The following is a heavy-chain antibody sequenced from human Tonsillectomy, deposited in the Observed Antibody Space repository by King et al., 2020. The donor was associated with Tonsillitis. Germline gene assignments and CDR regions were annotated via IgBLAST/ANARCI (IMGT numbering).Heavy chain of an antibody. Sequence: VQLVESGGGLVQPGGSLRLSCAASGFSFSTYWMGWVRQAPGKGLEWVANIKYDGRDKYYVDSVKGRFTISRDNAKSSLYLQMNSLRAEDTAVFYCARVVSWGWFDPWGQGTLVTVSS. D-gene: IGHD3-16*01. CDR1: GFSFSTYW. CDR2: IKYDGRDK. V-gene: IGHV3-7*03. J-gene: IGHJ5*02. CDR3: ARVVSWGWFDP.